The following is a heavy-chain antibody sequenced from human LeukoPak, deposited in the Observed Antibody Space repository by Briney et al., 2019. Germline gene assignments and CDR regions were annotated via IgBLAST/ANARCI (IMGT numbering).Heavy chain of an antibody. V-gene: IGHV3-66*01. CDR1: GFTVSSNY. J-gene: IGHJ4*02. Sequence: GGSLRLSCAASGFTVSSNYMNWVRQAPGKGLEWVSIIYSDGSTYYADSVKGRFTISRDNSKNTLYLQMNSLRAEDTAVYYCARDLGYCSGGFCYVGYFDYWGQGTLVTVSS. D-gene: IGHD2-15*01. CDR3: ARDLGYCSGGFCYVGYFDY. CDR2: IYSDGST.